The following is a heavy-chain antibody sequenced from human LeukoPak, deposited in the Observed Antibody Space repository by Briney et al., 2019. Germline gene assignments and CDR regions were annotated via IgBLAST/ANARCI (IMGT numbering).Heavy chain of an antibody. J-gene: IGHJ4*02. CDR2: ISASSSI. CDR3: AKDRRYYYDSSGYYGEFDY. CDR1: GFTFSSYA. V-gene: IGHV3-23*01. Sequence: PGGSLRLSCAASGFTFSSYAMNWVRQAPGKGLEWVSGISASSSIYYADSVKGRFTISRDNSKNTLYLQMNSLRAEDTAVYYCAKDRRYYYDSSGYYGEFDYWGQGTLVTVSS. D-gene: IGHD3-22*01.